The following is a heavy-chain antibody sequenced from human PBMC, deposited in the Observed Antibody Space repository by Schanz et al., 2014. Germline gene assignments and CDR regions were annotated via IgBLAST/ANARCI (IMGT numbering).Heavy chain of an antibody. CDR2: INSDGTTT. CDR3: AKELNRRGGQTNFYYYYGMDV. J-gene: IGHJ6*02. CDR1: GFTFSTYW. Sequence: EVQLVESGGGLVQPGGSLRLSCAASGFTFSTYWMHWVRQAPGKGLVWVSHINSDGTTTTYADSVKGRFTISRDNAENTLYLQMNTLRTEDTAVYYCAKELNRRGGQTNFYYYYGMDVWGQGTTVTVSS. V-gene: IGHV3-74*01. D-gene: IGHD5-12*01.